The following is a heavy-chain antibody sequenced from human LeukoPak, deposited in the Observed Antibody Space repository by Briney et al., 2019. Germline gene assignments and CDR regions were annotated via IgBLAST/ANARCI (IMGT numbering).Heavy chain of an antibody. Sequence: GKSLRLSCAASGFTFSNYAMHWVRQAPGKGLEWVSLISSGGTYEYYADSVKGQFTISRDNSKNTLYLQLNSLRAEDTAVYYCARDSTYYYDSGSSGPHYFDNWGQGTLVTVSS. V-gene: IGHV3-30*01. CDR2: ISSGGTYE. CDR1: GFTFSNYA. CDR3: ARDSTYYYDSGSSGPHYFDN. D-gene: IGHD3-10*01. J-gene: IGHJ4*02.